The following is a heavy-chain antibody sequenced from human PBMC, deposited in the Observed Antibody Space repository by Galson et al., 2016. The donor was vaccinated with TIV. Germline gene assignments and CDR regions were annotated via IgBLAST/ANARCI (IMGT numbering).Heavy chain of an antibody. V-gene: IGHV1-8*01. CDR2: MNPISGDT. J-gene: IGHJ4*02. Sequence: VKVSCKASGYTFITYDINWVRQAAGQGLEWMGWMNPISGDTGYAQKFQGRLIMTRNISVSTAYMELSSLRSEDTAVYYCARHQGYCSGGSCLLDYWGQGTLVTVSS. CDR3: ARHQGYCSGGSCLLDY. D-gene: IGHD2-15*01. CDR1: GYTFITYD.